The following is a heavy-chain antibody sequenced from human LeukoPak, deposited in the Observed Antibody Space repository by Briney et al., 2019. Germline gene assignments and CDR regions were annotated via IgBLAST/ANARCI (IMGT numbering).Heavy chain of an antibody. CDR3: AGPLRYFDWSPRN. CDR2: IKQDGSEK. V-gene: IGHV3-7*01. CDR1: GFTFSSYW. D-gene: IGHD3-9*01. J-gene: IGHJ4*02. Sequence: GGSPRLSCAASGFTFSSYWMSWVRQAPGKGLEWVANIKQDGSEKYYVDSVKGRFTISRDNAKNSLYLQMNSLRAEDTAVYYCAGPLRYFDWSPRNWGQGTLVTVSS.